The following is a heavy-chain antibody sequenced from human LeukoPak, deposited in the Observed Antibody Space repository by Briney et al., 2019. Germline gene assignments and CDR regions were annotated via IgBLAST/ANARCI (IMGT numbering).Heavy chain of an antibody. J-gene: IGHJ6*04. D-gene: IGHD3-10*01. Sequence: GGSLRLSCAASGFTFSSYGMHWVRQAPGKGLEWVSGISGRDGSTYYADSVKGRFTISRDNSKNTLYLQMNSLRAADTAVYYCARDRDYYGPRMDVWGKGTTVTISS. V-gene: IGHV3-23*01. CDR2: ISGRDGST. CDR1: GFTFSSYG. CDR3: ARDRDYYGPRMDV.